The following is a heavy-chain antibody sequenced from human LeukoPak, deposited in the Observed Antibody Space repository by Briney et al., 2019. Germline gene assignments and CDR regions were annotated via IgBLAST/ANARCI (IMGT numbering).Heavy chain of an antibody. D-gene: IGHD1-26*01. Sequence: PGGSLRLSCAASGFTFDDYGMSWVRQAPGKGLEWVSGINWNGGSTGYADSVKGRFTISRDNAKNSLYLQMNSLRAEDTALYHCARGDSGSYLTPFDYWGQGTLVTISS. CDR2: INWNGGST. CDR1: GFTFDDYG. J-gene: IGHJ4*02. V-gene: IGHV3-20*01. CDR3: ARGDSGSYLTPFDY.